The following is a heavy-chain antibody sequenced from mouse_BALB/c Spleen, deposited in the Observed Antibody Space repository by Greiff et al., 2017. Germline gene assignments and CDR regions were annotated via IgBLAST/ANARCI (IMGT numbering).Heavy chain of an antibody. CDR2: ISSGGSYT. V-gene: IGHV5-6*01. Sequence: EVHLVESGGDLVKPGGSLKLSCAASGFTFSSYGMSWVRQTPDKRLEWVATISSGGSYTYYPDSVKGRFTISRDNAKNTLYLQMSSLKSEDTAMYYCARGGYDRGFDYWGQGTTLTVSS. J-gene: IGHJ2*01. CDR1: GFTFSSYG. D-gene: IGHD2-14*01. CDR3: ARGGYDRGFDY.